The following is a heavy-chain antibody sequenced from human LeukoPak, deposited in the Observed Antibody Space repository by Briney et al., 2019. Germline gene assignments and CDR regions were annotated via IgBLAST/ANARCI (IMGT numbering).Heavy chain of an antibody. CDR1: GFTFSSYA. CDR2: ISGSGGST. V-gene: IGHV3-23*01. Sequence: GGSLRLSCAASGFTFSSYAMSWVRQAPGKGLEWVSAISGSGGSTYYADSVKGRFTISRDNSKNTLYLQMNSLRAEDTAVYYCAKPLGGYEWEPLFDYWGQGTLVTVSS. J-gene: IGHJ4*02. D-gene: IGHD1-26*01. CDR3: AKPLGGYEWEPLFDY.